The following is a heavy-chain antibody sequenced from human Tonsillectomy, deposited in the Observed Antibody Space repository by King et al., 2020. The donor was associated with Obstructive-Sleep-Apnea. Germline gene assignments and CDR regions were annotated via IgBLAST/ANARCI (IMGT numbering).Heavy chain of an antibody. V-gene: IGHV3-7*01. Sequence: VQLVESGGGLVQPGGSLRLSCAASGFTFSSYWMSWVRQAPGKGLEWVANIKEDGSEKHYVDSVKGRFTISRDNAKKSLYLQMNSRRAEDTAVYYCAGEEDYYDSSGYLDAFDIWGQGTMVTVSS. CDR1: GFTFSSYW. CDR3: AGEEDYYDSSGYLDAFDI. J-gene: IGHJ3*02. CDR2: IKEDGSEK. D-gene: IGHD3-22*01.